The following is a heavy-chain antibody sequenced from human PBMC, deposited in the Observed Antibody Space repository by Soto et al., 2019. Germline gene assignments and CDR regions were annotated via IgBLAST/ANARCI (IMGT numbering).Heavy chain of an antibody. CDR1: GGTFSSYA. V-gene: IGHV1-69*12. CDR2: IIPIFGTA. Sequence: QVQLVQSGAEVKKPGSSVKVSCKASGGTFSSYAISWVRQAPGQGLEWMGGIIPIFGTANYAQKFQGRVKXXAXEXMSTADMELSSLRSEDTAVYYCARDRDSTIIYGMDVWGQGTTVTVSS. D-gene: IGHD3-10*01. J-gene: IGHJ6*02. CDR3: ARDRDSTIIYGMDV.